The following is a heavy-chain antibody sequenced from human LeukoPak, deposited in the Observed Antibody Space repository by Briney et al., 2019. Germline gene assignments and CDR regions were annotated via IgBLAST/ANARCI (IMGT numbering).Heavy chain of an antibody. D-gene: IGHD1-26*01. CDR1: GFTLSSYG. J-gene: IGHJ4*02. CDR2: ISSSGSTR. V-gene: IGHV3-48*03. CDR3: ARDSIVGATYFDY. Sequence: GGSLRLSCAASGFTLSSYGMNWVRQAPGKGLEGVSYISSSGSTRYYADSVKGRFTISRDNAKNSLYLQMNSLRAEDTAVYYCARDSIVGATYFDYWGQGTLVTVSS.